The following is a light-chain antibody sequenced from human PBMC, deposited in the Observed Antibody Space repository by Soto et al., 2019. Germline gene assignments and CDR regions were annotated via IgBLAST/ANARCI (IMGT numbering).Light chain of an antibody. CDR1: QIVLSN. Sequence: IVMTHSPSTLAVSPWERATVSVRAIQIVLSNLAWYQRKPGQSPRLLIYDTSPRATGIPARFSGSGSGTEFTLTISSLQSEDFAVYYCQQSEKWPTFGQATKVDIK. J-gene: IGKJ1*01. V-gene: IGKV3-15*01. CDR2: DTS. CDR3: QQSEKWPT.